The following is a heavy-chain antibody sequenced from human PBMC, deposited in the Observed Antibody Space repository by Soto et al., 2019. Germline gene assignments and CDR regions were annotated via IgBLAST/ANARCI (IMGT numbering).Heavy chain of an antibody. Sequence: PLRLSYTDSELTFSNYDMSGVGGAPGKGLEWVSSISGSGFSTYYADSVKGRFTISRDNSKSTLYLQMNSLKAEDTAVYYCAKDRGVYCNGSSCYLNWFAPWGQRTLDIVFS. D-gene: IGHD2-15*01. CDR2: ISGSGFST. CDR3: AKDRGVYCNGSSCYLNWFAP. CDR1: ELTFSNYD. V-gene: IGHV3-23*01. J-gene: IGHJ5*02.